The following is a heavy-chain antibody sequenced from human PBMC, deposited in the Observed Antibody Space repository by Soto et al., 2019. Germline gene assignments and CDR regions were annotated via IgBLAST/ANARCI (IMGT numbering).Heavy chain of an antibody. CDR1: GFTFSYYV. D-gene: IGHD6-19*01. J-gene: IGHJ6*02. CDR2: IWYDGINK. Sequence: GGSLRLSCAASGFTFSYYVMHWVRQAPGKGLEWVAVIWYDGINKYYADSVKGRFTISRDNSKKTLFLQMNSLRAEDTAVYYCARLQSDYYFGMDVWGQGTTVTVSS. CDR3: ARLQSDYYFGMDV. V-gene: IGHV3-33*01.